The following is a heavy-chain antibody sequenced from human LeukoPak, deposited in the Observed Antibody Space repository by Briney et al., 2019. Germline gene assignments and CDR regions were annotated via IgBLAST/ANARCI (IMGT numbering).Heavy chain of an antibody. D-gene: IGHD2-2*01. Sequence: GGSLRLSCAASGFTFSDAWMSWVRQAPGKGLEWIDRIKSKTDGGTTDYAAPVKGRFTISRDDSKNTLYLQMNSLKIEDTAVYYCTTVPASPSPDPWGQGTLVTVSS. CDR1: GFTFSDAW. J-gene: IGHJ5*02. CDR3: TTVPASPSPDP. CDR2: IKSKTDGGTT. V-gene: IGHV3-15*01.